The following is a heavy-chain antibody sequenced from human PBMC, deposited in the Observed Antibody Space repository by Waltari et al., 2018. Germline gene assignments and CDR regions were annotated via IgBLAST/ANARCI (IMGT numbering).Heavy chain of an antibody. V-gene: IGHV4-59*01. Sequence: QVQLQESGPGLVKPSETLSLTCTVSGGSISSYYWSWIRQPPGKGLEWIGYIYYSGSTNPDPSLEGRVTRSVDTSKNLFSRKLGSVTAADTAVYYWARKGRTAIPPYGMDVWGQGTTVTVSS. CDR1: GGSISSYY. J-gene: IGHJ6*02. CDR3: ARKGRTAIPPYGMDV. D-gene: IGHD2-2*02. CDR2: IYYSGST.